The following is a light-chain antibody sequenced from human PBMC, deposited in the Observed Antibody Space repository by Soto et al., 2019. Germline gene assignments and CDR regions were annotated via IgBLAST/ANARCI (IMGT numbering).Light chain of an antibody. CDR3: QQSYSTPFT. CDR1: QSITSY. V-gene: IGKV1-39*01. Sequence: DIQMTQSPSSLSASVGDSVTITCRASQSITSYLNWYQQKPGKAPNLLIYAASSLQSGVPSKFSGSGSGTDFTLTISSLQPEDFATYYCQQSYSTPFTFGGGTKVEI. J-gene: IGKJ4*01. CDR2: AAS.